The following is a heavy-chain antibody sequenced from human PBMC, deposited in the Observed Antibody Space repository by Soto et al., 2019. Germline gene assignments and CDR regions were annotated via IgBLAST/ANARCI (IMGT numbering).Heavy chain of an antibody. CDR3: ARAASCSAGDCYQFGY. CDR2: IGTSYGST. D-gene: IGHD2-15*01. V-gene: IGHV3-23*01. J-gene: IGHJ4*02. CDR1: GFAFSSYA. Sequence: GGSLRLSCAASGFAFSSYAMSWVRQAPGKGLEWVSAIGTSYGSTYYAASVKGRFTISRDNSKNTLFLQMDSPRAEDTAMYFCARAASCSAGDCYQFGYWGQGALLTVSS.